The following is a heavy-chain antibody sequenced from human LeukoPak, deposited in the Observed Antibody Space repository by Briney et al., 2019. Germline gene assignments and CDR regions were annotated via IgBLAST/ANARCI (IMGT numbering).Heavy chain of an antibody. Sequence: SETLSLTCTVSGGSISSYYWSWIRQPAGKGLEWIGRFYTSGSTNYNPSLKSRVTISVDTSKTQFSLKLTSVTAADTAVYYCARGSYCGDTNCYNYYYMDVWGNGTTVTVSS. J-gene: IGHJ6*03. CDR3: ARGSYCGDTNCYNYYYMDV. V-gene: IGHV4-4*07. CDR1: GGSISSYY. CDR2: FYTSGST. D-gene: IGHD1-26*01.